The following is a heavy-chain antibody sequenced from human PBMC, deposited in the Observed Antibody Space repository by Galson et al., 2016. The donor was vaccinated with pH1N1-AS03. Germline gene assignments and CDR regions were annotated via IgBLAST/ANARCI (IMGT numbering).Heavy chain of an antibody. D-gene: IGHD6-6*01. Sequence: SVKVSCKASGCTFSNYAFSWLRQTPGQGLEWMGWISAHSGHASYAQAFQGRVSMTIDASATTTYMELRSLRSDDTAVYYCARDYSTSSQYYYYYYMDVWGKGTTVTVFS. J-gene: IGHJ6*03. V-gene: IGHV1-18*01. CDR3: ARDYSTSSQYYYYYYMDV. CDR2: ISAHSGHA. CDR1: GCTFSNYA.